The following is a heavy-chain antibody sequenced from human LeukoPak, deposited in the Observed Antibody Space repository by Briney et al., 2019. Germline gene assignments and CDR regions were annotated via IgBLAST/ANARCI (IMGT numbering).Heavy chain of an antibody. D-gene: IGHD6-13*01. V-gene: IGHV3-9*01. CDR1: GFSFHDYG. J-gene: IGHJ3*01. CDR3: ELANDAFDF. Sequence: AGGSLRLSWAAAGFSFHDYGTDSGRHAPGNGLEWVSGITWNSGTIGYADSVKGRLTIYRDNAKNSLYLQMNSLRAEDTALYYCELANDAFDFWGQGTMVTVSS. CDR2: ITWNSGTI.